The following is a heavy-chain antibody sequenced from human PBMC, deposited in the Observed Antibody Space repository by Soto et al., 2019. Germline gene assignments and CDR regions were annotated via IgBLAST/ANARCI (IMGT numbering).Heavy chain of an antibody. CDR1: GFSLSTSGVG. CDR2: IYWDDNK. Sequence: QITLKESGPTLVIPTQTLTLTCTFSGFSLSTSGVGVGWIRQPPGKALEWLALIYWDDNKHYSPSLKSRLTKTNDTPKNQVVLTLTNMDPVDTATHYCEHRPGRSWYWYFDLWGRGTLVTVSS. V-gene: IGHV2-5*02. D-gene: IGHD6-13*01. J-gene: IGHJ2*01. CDR3: EHRPGRSWYWYFDL.